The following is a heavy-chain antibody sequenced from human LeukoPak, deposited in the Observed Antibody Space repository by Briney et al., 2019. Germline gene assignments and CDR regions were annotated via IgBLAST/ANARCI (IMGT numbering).Heavy chain of an antibody. CDR1: GFTFSSYS. CDR2: ISSSSSTI. V-gene: IGHV3-48*01. D-gene: IGHD6-6*01. Sequence: GGSLRLSCAASGFTFSSYSVNWVRQAPGKGLEWASYISSSSSTIYYADSVKGRFTISRDNAKNSLYLQMNSLRAEDTAAYYCARDQEYSSSSDVWGKGTTVTVSS. J-gene: IGHJ6*04. CDR3: ARDQEYSSSSDV.